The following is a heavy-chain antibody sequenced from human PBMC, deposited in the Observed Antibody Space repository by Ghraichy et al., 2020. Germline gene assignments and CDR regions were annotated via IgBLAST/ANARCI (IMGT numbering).Heavy chain of an antibody. V-gene: IGHV3-53*01. CDR1: GFTVSSNY. CDR3: ASPGGY. CDR2: IYSGGST. J-gene: IGHJ4*02. Sequence: GGSLILSCAASGFTVSSNYMSWVRQAPGKGLEWVSVIYSGGSTYYADSVKGRFTISRDNSKNTLYLQMNSLRAEDTAVYYCASPGGYWGQGTLVTVSS.